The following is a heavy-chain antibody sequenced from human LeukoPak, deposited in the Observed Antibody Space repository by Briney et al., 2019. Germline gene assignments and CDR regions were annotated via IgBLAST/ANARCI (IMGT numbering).Heavy chain of an antibody. CDR1: GFTFSSYS. V-gene: IGHV3-48*02. Sequence: GGSLRLSCAASGFTFSSYSMNWVRQAPGKGLEWVSYISIGSNTIYYADSVKGRFTISRDNAKNSLYLQMNSLRDEDTAVYYCARYGYCSGGTCYPSWFDPWGQGTLVTVSS. CDR3: ARYGYCSGGTCYPSWFDP. CDR2: ISIGSNTI. D-gene: IGHD2-15*01. J-gene: IGHJ5*02.